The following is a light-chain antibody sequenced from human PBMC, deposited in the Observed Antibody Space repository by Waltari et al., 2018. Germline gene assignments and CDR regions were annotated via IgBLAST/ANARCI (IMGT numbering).Light chain of an antibody. Sequence: EIVLTQSPATLSLSPGEKATLSCRASQSVSTSLTWYQQKPGQAPRLLIYDASTRAPGIPVRFSGRVSGTDFTLTISSLEPEDFAVYYCQQRSTWPRLTFGGGTKVEIK. CDR2: DAS. CDR3: QQRSTWPRLT. J-gene: IGKJ4*02. CDR1: QSVSTS. V-gene: IGKV3-11*01.